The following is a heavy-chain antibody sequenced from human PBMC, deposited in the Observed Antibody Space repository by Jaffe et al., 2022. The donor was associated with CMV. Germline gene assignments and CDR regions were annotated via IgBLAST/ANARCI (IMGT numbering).Heavy chain of an antibody. J-gene: IGHJ4*02. Sequence: QVQLVESGGGLVKPGGSLRVSCAASGFTFNDYFMSWIRQAPGKGLEWVGYISGSGKTIYYADSVKGRFTISRDNAKNSLYLQMNSLRVEDTAVYYCARDCSGGICYYGDLDYWGQGTLVTVSS. CDR2: ISGSGKTI. V-gene: IGHV3-11*01. CDR1: GFTFNDYF. D-gene: IGHD2-15*01. CDR3: ARDCSGGICYYGDLDY.